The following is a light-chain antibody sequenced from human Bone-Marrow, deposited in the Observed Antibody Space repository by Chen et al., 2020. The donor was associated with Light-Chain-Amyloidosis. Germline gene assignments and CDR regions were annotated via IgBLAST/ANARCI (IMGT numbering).Light chain of an antibody. CDR1: NIGSTS. J-gene: IGLJ3*02. CDR3: QVWDRSSDRPV. CDR2: DDS. Sequence: SYVLTQPSAVSVAPGQTATIACGGYNIGSTSVHWYQQKPAQDPLLVVYDDSARPSGIPERLSGSNSGTTATLTISRVEAGDEADYSCQVWDRSSDRPVFGGGTKLTVL. V-gene: IGLV3-21*02.